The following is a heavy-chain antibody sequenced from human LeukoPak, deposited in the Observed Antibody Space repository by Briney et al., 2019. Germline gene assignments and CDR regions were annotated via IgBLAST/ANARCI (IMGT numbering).Heavy chain of an antibody. J-gene: IGHJ6*02. D-gene: IGHD3-22*01. V-gene: IGHV1-8*01. CDR1: GYTFTSYD. Sequence: ASVKVSCKASGYTFTSYDINWVRQATGQGLEWMGWMNPNSGNTGYAQKFQGRVTMTRNTSISTAYMELSSLRSEDTAVYYCARARPRGSGYYYYYYGMDVWGQGTTVTVSS. CDR2: MNPNSGNT. CDR3: ARARPRGSGYYYYYYGMDV.